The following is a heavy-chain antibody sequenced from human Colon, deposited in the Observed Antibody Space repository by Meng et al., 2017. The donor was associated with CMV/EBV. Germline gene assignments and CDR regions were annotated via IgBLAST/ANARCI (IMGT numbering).Heavy chain of an antibody. CDR1: GFTFSSYK. J-gene: IGHJ4*02. CDR2: IFTSGTVV. V-gene: IGHV3-48*03. D-gene: IGHD3-3*01. Sequence: GESLKISCAASGFTFSSYKMHWFRQAPGKGLEWVSYIFTSGTVVLYADSVQGRFTISRDNAKNSLYLQMSSLRAEDTAVYYCARDSLWSPDYWGQGTLVTVSS. CDR3: ARDSLWSPDY.